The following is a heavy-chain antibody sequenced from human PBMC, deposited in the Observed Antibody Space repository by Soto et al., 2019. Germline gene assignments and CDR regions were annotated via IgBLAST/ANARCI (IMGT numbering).Heavy chain of an antibody. CDR2: FDPEDGET. CDR3: ACPRGGRCFWRLAAGSFGY. CDR1: GYTLTDLS. Sequence: ASVKVSCKVSGYTLTDLSMQWVRQAPGKGLEWMGGFDPEDGETIYAQKFQGRVTMTEDPATDTAYMELSSLRSEDTAVYYCACPRGGRCFWRLAAGSFGYWGQGTLVTVSS. J-gene: IGHJ4*02. V-gene: IGHV1-24*01. D-gene: IGHD6-25*01.